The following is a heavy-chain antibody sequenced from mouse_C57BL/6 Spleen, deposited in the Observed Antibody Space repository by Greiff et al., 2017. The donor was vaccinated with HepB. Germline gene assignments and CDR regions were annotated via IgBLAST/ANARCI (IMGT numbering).Heavy chain of an antibody. CDR1: GYTFTDYE. V-gene: IGHV1-15*01. Sequence: LVESGAELVRPGASVTLSCKASGYTFTDYEMHWVKQTPVHGLEWIGAIDPETGGTAYDQKFKGKAILTADKSSSTAYMELRSLTSEDSAVYYCTRRTVVATDYAMDYWGQGTSVTVSS. CDR2: IDPETGGT. D-gene: IGHD1-1*01. J-gene: IGHJ4*01. CDR3: TRRTVVATDYAMDY.